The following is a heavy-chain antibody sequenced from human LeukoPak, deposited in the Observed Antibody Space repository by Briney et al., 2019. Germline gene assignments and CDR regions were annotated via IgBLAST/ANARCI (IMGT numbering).Heavy chain of an antibody. V-gene: IGHV4-30-4*01. CDR3: ARVLNWNDDPFDY. J-gene: IGHJ4*02. CDR2: IYYSGST. CDR1: GGSISSGDYY. Sequence: SETLSLTCTVSGGSISSGDYYWSWIRQPPGKGLEWIGYIYYSGSTYYNPPLKSRVTISVDTSKNQFSLKLSSVTAADTAVYYCARVLNWNDDPFDYWGQGTLVTVSS. D-gene: IGHD1-1*01.